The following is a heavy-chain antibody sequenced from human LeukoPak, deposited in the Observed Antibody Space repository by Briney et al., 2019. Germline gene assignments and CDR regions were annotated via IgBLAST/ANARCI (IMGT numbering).Heavy chain of an antibody. CDR3: AKDPTSLTIRLNWFDP. CDR1: GFTFSSYA. Sequence: GGSLRLSCAASGFTFSSYAMSWVRQAPGKGLEWVSAISGSGGSTYYADSVKGRFTISRDNSKNTLYLRMNSLRAEDTAVYYCAKDPTSLTIRLNWFDPWGQGTLVTVSS. D-gene: IGHD3-3*01. J-gene: IGHJ5*02. CDR2: ISGSGGST. V-gene: IGHV3-23*01.